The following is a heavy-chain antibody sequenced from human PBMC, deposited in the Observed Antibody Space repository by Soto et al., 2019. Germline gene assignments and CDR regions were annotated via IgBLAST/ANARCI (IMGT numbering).Heavy chain of an antibody. Sequence: ASVKVSCKASGYTFTGYYMHWVRQAPGQGLEWMGWINPNSGGTNYAQKFQGWVTMTRDTSISTAYMELSRLRSDDTAVYYCARDLGSGVVPAAMPRTHDNWFDPWGQGTLVTVSS. V-gene: IGHV1-2*04. CDR3: ARDLGSGVVPAAMPRTHDNWFDP. CDR1: GYTFTGYY. J-gene: IGHJ5*02. D-gene: IGHD2-2*01. CDR2: INPNSGGT.